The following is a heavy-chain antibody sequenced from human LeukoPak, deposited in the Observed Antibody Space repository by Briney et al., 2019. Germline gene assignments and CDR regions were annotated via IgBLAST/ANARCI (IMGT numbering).Heavy chain of an antibody. V-gene: IGHV1-2*02. CDR1: GYTFTSYY. Sequence: GASVKVSCKASGYTFTSYYMHWVRQAPGQGLEWMGWINPNSGGTNYAQKFQGRVTMTRDTSISTAYMELSRLRSDDTAVYYCAGVKVEESSGWTFFDYWGQGTLVTVSS. CDR2: INPNSGGT. D-gene: IGHD6-19*01. J-gene: IGHJ4*02. CDR3: AGVKVEESSGWTFFDY.